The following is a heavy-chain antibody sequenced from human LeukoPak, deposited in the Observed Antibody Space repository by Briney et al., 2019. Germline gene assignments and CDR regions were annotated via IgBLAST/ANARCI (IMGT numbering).Heavy chain of an antibody. CDR1: GFTFDDYA. V-gene: IGHV3-43D*03. D-gene: IGHD3-10*02. CDR2: ITWDGGIT. J-gene: IGHJ6*04. CDR3: AELGITMIGGV. Sequence: GGSLRLSCAASGFTFDDYAMHWVRQAPWKGLEWVSLITWDGGITYYADSVKGRFTISRDNSKNSLYLQMNSLRAEDTAVYYCAELGITMIGGVWGKGTTVTISS.